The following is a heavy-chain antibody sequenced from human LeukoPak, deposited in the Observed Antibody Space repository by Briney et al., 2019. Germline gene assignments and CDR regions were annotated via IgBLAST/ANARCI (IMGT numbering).Heavy chain of an antibody. CDR2: IYYSGST. J-gene: IGHJ5*02. CDR1: GGSISSSSYY. V-gene: IGHV4-39*07. CDR3: ARKRLGFDP. Sequence: KPPETLSLTCTVSGGSISSSSYYWGWIRQPPGKGLEWIGSIYYSGSTYYNPSLKSRVTISVDTSKNQFSLKLSSVTAADTAVYYCARKRLGFDPWGQGTLVTVSS. D-gene: IGHD6-25*01.